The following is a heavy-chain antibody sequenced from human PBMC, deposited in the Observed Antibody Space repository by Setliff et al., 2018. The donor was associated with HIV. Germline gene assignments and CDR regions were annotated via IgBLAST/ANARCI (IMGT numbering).Heavy chain of an antibody. CDR3: ASAWVTRSNYYGSGRPWYFDF. CDR2: VYASAYS. D-gene: IGHD3-10*01. CDR1: GDSIADYY. V-gene: IGHV4-4*07. J-gene: IGHJ2*01. Sequence: PETLSLTCTVYGDSIADYYWNWVRQPAGGGLEWIGRVYASAYSNYNHSLKSRVTMSVDTSQNQFSLKLRSVNAADTAGYYFASAWVTRSNYYGSGRPWYFDFWGRGILVTVSS.